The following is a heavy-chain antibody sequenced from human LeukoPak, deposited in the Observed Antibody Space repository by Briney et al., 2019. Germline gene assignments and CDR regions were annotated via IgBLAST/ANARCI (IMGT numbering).Heavy chain of an antibody. V-gene: IGHV3-30*18. J-gene: IGHJ6*02. CDR3: AKAAAGMDV. CDR1: GFTFSSYG. CDR2: ISYDGSNK. D-gene: IGHD6-25*01. Sequence: GGSLRLSCAASGFTFSSYGMPWVRQAPGKGLEWVAVISYDGSNKYYADSVKGRFTISRDNSKNTLYLQMNSLRAEDTAVYYCAKAAAGMDVWGQGTTVTVSS.